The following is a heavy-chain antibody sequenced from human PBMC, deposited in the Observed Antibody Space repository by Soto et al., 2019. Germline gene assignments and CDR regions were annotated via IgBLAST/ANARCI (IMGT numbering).Heavy chain of an antibody. CDR3: ARHKRPFEDFFEWPPLAWFDP. Sequence: SETLSLTSTVSGGSISSSSYYWGWIRQPPGKGLEWIGSIYYSGSTYYNPSLKSRVTISVDTSKNQFSLKLSSVTAADTAVYYCARHKRPFEDFFEWPPLAWFDPWGQGTLVTVSS. D-gene: IGHD3-3*01. V-gene: IGHV4-39*01. CDR2: IYYSGST. J-gene: IGHJ5*02. CDR1: GGSISSSSYY.